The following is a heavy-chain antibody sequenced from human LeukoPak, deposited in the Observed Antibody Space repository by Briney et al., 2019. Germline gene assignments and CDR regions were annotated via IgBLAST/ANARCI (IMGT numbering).Heavy chain of an antibody. J-gene: IGHJ2*01. CDR2: TRNKANSYTT. D-gene: IGHD3-10*01. CDR3: ARESGGGVLGYFDL. Sequence: PGGSLRLSCAASGFTFSDRCMDWVSQAPGKGLEWVGRTRNKANSYTTEYAASVKGRFTISRDDSKKSLYLQMNSLKTEDTAVYYCARESGGGVLGYFDLWGRGTLVSVSS. V-gene: IGHV3-72*01. CDR1: GFTFSDRC.